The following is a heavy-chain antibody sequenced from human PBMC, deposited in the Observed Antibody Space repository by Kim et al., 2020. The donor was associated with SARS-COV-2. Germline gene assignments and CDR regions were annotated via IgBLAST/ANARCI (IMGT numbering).Heavy chain of an antibody. J-gene: IGHJ5*02. D-gene: IGHD6-13*01. CDR1: GESFSGYY. CDR3: ARGRRGSSWYPTYNWFDP. CDR2: INHSGST. V-gene: IGHV4-34*01. Sequence: SETLSLTCAVYGESFSGYYWSWIRQPPGKGLEWIGEINHSGSTNYNPSLKSRVTISVDTSKNQFSLKLSSVTAADTAVYYCARGRRGSSWYPTYNWFDP.